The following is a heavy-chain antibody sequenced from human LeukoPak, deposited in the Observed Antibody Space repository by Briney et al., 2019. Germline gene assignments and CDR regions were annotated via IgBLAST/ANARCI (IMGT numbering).Heavy chain of an antibody. J-gene: IGHJ4*02. Sequence: GGSLRLSCAASGFTFSSYWMSWVRQAPGKGLEWVANIKQDGSEKYYVDSVKGRFTISRDNAKNTLYLQMNSLRAEDTAVYYCAKDGRSKTTPFDYWGQGTLVTVSS. CDR1: GFTFSSYW. CDR3: AKDGRSKTTPFDY. CDR2: IKQDGSEK. D-gene: IGHD4-11*01. V-gene: IGHV3-7*03.